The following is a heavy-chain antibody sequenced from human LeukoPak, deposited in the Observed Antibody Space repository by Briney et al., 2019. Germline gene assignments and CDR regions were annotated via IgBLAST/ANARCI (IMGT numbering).Heavy chain of an antibody. Sequence: SETLSLTCTVSGDSVSSGSYYWSWIRQPPGKGLEWIGYIYYSGSTNYNPSLKSRVTISVDTSKNQFSLKLSSVTAADTAVYYCAREGSSRFDYWGQGTLVTVSS. CDR1: GDSVSSGSYY. D-gene: IGHD6-13*01. CDR2: IYYSGST. J-gene: IGHJ4*02. CDR3: AREGSSRFDY. V-gene: IGHV4-61*01.